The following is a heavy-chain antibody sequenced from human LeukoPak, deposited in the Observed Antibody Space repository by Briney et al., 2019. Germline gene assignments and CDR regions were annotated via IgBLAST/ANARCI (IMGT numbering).Heavy chain of an antibody. CDR3: ARSYDYYGSGSYDV. Sequence: GGALRLSCAASGFTFSSYEMNWVRQAPGKGLEWVSYISSSGSTIYYAYSVNGRFTISINNAKNSLYLQMNRLRAEDTAVYYCARSYDYYGSGSYDVWGQGTLVTVSS. CDR2: ISSSGSTI. V-gene: IGHV3-48*03. D-gene: IGHD3-10*01. J-gene: IGHJ4*02. CDR1: GFTFSSYE.